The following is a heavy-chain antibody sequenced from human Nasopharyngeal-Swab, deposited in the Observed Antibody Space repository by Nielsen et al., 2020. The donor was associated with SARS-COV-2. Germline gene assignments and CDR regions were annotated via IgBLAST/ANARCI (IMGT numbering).Heavy chain of an antibody. CDR3: ATSSDKAMDYYYYGMDV. CDR1: GYTFTSYG. Sequence: ASVKVPCNASGYTFTSYGIIWLLQAPGQGLEWMGWISAYNGNTNYAQKLQGRVTMTTHTTTSTAYMELRSLRSDDTAVYYCATSSDKAMDYYYYGMDVWGQGTTVTVSS. D-gene: IGHD5-18*01. J-gene: IGHJ6*02. CDR2: ISAYNGNT. V-gene: IGHV1-18*01.